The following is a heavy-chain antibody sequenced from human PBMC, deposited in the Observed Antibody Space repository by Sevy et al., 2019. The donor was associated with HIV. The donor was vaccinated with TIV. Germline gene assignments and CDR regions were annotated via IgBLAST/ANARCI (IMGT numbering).Heavy chain of an antibody. J-gene: IGHJ4*02. CDR1: GGTFSSYA. CDR2: IIPIFGTA. CDR3: ARGARIQLWLWDQFDY. Sequence: ASVKVSCKASGGTFSSYAISWVRQAPGQGLEWMGGIIPIFGTANYAQKFQGRVTITADESTSTAYMELSILRSEDTAVYYCARGARIQLWLWDQFDYWGQGTLVTVSS. D-gene: IGHD5-18*01. V-gene: IGHV1-69*13.